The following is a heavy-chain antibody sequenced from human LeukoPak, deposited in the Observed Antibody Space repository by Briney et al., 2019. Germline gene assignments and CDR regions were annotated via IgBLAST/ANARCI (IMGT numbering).Heavy chain of an antibody. Sequence: PGGSLRLSCAASGFTFSSYGMHWVRQAPGKGLEWVAVISYDGSNKYYADSVKGRFTISRDNSKNTLYLQMNSLRAEDTAVYYCAKDLYCGGDCDHPGGYWGQGTLVTVSS. CDR1: GFTFSSYG. V-gene: IGHV3-30*18. CDR3: AKDLYCGGDCDHPGGY. CDR2: ISYDGSNK. D-gene: IGHD2-21*02. J-gene: IGHJ4*02.